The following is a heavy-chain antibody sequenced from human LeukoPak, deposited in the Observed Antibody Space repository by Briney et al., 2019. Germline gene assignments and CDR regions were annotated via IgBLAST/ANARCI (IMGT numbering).Heavy chain of an antibody. CDR3: ARHIYDSGGYRIDY. D-gene: IGHD3-22*01. CDR2: IYYTGST. J-gene: IGHJ4*02. CDR1: GGSIRSYY. V-gene: IGHV4-59*01. Sequence: SETLSLTCTVSGGSIRSYYWSWIRQPPGKGLEWIGYIYYTGSTNYNPSLKSRVTISVDTSKNQLSLRLSSVTAADTAVYYCARHIYDSGGYRIDYWGQGTLVTVSS.